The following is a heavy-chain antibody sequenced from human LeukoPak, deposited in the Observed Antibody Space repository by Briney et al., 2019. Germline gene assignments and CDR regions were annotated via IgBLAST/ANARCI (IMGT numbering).Heavy chain of an antibody. Sequence: SETLSLTCTVSGGSISSYYWSWIRQSPGKGLEWIGFIFYSGSTNYNPSLKSRVTISVDSSKSQFSLKLSSVTAADTAVYYCARRAVTTTIFDYRGQGTLVTVSS. CDR1: GGSISSYY. CDR3: ARRAVTTTIFDY. CDR2: IFYSGST. D-gene: IGHD4-17*01. V-gene: IGHV4-59*08. J-gene: IGHJ4*02.